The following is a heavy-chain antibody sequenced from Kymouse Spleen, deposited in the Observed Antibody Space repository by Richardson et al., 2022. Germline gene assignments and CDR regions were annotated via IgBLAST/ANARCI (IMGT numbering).Heavy chain of an antibody. J-gene: IGHJ3*02. CDR2: INHSGST. V-gene: IGHV4-34*01. D-gene: IGHD3-10*01. Sequence: QVQLQQWGAGLLKPSETLSLTCAVYGGSFSGYYWSWIRQPPGKGLEWIGEINHSGSTNYNPSLKSRVTISVDTSKNQFSLKLSSVTAADTAVYYCARVGLWFGESYVAAFDIWGQGTMVTVSS. CDR3: ARVGLWFGESYVAAFDI. CDR1: GGSFSGYY.